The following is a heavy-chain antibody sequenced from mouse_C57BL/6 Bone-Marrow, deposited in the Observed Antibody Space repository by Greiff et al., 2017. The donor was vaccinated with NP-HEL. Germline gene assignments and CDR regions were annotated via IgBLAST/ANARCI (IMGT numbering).Heavy chain of an antibody. CDR3: AREGITTGFDY. CDR1: GYTFTSYW. V-gene: IGHV1-69*01. J-gene: IGHJ2*01. D-gene: IGHD1-1*01. CDR2: IDPSDSYT. Sequence: QVQLQQPGAELVMPGASVKLSCKASGYTFTSYWMHWVKQRPGQGLEWIGEIDPSDSYTNYNQKFKGKSTLTVDKSSSTAYTQLSSLTSEDSAVYYCAREGITTGFDYWGQGTTLTVSS.